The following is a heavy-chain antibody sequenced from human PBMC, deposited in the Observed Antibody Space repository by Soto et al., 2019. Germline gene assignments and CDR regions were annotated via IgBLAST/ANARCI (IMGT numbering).Heavy chain of an antibody. J-gene: IGHJ5*02. D-gene: IGHD2-2*01. CDR1: GGSISSGDYY. V-gene: IGHV4-61*08. CDR2: VYPTGST. CDR3: ATGRSEVVPGAMDT. Sequence: ETLSLTCTVSGGSISSGDYYWSWIRQPPGKGLEWIGRVYPTGSTTYNPSLKSRLTMSVDTSKNQFSLRLTSMTAADTAVYYCATGRSEVVPGAMDTWGQGTLVTVSS.